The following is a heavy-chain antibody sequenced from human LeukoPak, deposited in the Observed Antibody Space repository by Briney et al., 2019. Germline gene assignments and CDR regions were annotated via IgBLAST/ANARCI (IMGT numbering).Heavy chain of an antibody. CDR1: GFTFTSYD. J-gene: IGHJ5*02. D-gene: IGHD2-2*01. CDR2: IVPAGDT. CDR3: ARGRGRDCSSTSCHISPSWFDP. V-gene: IGHV3-13*01. Sequence: GGPLSLSCAVSGFTFTSYDMPWVRQATGKGMEWVSAIVPAGDTYYPGSVKGRFTISRENAKNSLYLQMNSLRAGDTAVYYCARGRGRDCSSTSCHISPSWFDPWGQGTLVTVSS.